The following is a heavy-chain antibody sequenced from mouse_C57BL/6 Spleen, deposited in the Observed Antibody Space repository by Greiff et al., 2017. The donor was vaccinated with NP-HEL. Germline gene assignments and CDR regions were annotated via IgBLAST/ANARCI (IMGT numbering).Heavy chain of an antibody. CDR1: GYAFSSSW. CDR3: ARNDYDLLFDY. Sequence: QVQLQQSGPELVKPGASVKISCKASGYAFSSSWMNWVKQRPGKGLEWIGRIYPGDGDTNYNGKFKGKATLTADKSSSTAYMQLSSLTSEDSAVYFCARNDYDLLFDYWGQGTTLTVSS. CDR2: IYPGDGDT. V-gene: IGHV1-82*01. J-gene: IGHJ2*01. D-gene: IGHD2-4*01.